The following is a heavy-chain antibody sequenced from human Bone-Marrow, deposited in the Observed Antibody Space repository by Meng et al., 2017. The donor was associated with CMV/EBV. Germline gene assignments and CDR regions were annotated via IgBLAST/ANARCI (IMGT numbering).Heavy chain of an antibody. CDR2: TYYGERT. V-gene: IGHV4-39*07. D-gene: IGHD2-15*01. Sequence: QLQLQESGPGLVKPSETLSLTCTVSGGSISSNSFYYWGWIRQPPGEGLDWIASTYYGERTDYNPSLKSRVTISIDASKNQFSLNLNSVTAADTAVYYCARGYCYGSSCYVIDSWGQGTLVTVSS. J-gene: IGHJ4*02. CDR1: GGSISSNSFYY. CDR3: ARGYCYGSSCYVIDS.